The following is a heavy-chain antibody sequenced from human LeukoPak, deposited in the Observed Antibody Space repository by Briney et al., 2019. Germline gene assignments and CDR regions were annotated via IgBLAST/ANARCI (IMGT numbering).Heavy chain of an antibody. CDR2: INSDASST. CDR3: ARVGYYFGSGSLIQYYFDY. Sequence: PGGSLRLSCAASGFTFSSYWMHWVRHAPGKGLVWVSHINSDASSTSYADSVKGRFTISRDNAKNTLYLQMNSLRAEDTVMYYCARVGYYFGSGSLIQYYFDYWGQGTLVTVSS. CDR1: GFTFSSYW. V-gene: IGHV3-74*01. D-gene: IGHD3-10*01. J-gene: IGHJ4*02.